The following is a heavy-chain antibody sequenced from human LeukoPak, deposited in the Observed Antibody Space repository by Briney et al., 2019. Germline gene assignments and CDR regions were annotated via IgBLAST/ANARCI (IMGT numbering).Heavy chain of an antibody. CDR3: AGDRGYLQFDD. V-gene: IGHV3-7*03. CDR1: GLTFSRRW. Sequence: GRSLRLSCSASGLTFSRRWMSWVRQTPGKGLEWVANIKEDGSQKYYADSVMGRFTISRDNAENSLYLQLNSLRAEDTAMYYCAGDRGYLQFDDWGQGTLVTVSS. J-gene: IGHJ4*02. D-gene: IGHD3-10*01. CDR2: IKEDGSQK.